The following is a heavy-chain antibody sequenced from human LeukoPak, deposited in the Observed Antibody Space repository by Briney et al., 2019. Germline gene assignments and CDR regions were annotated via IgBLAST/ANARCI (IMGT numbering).Heavy chain of an antibody. V-gene: IGHV4-61*02. CDR2: IYTSGST. J-gene: IGHJ4*02. CDR3: ARANSGYSYGTPFDY. D-gene: IGHD5-18*01. CDR1: GGSISSGSYY. Sequence: SETLSLTCTVSGGSISSGSYYWSWIRQPAGKGLEWIGRIYTSGSTNYNPSLKSRVTISVDTSKNQFSLKLSSVTAADTAVYYCARANSGYSYGTPFDYWGQGTLVTVSS.